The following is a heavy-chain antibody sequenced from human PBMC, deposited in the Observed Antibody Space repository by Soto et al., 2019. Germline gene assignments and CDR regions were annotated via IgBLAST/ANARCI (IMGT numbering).Heavy chain of an antibody. CDR1: GFTFSIYG. V-gene: IGHV3-30*18. D-gene: IGHD2-15*01. Sequence: PEGSLRPSFKTSGFTFSIYGMHRLRQAPGKGLEWVAVISYDGSNKYYADSVKGRFTISRDNSKNTLYLQMNSLRAEDTAVYYCAKDQCSGGSCYSSPPGIFDYWGQGT. J-gene: IGHJ4*02. CDR2: ISYDGSNK. CDR3: AKDQCSGGSCYSSPPGIFDY.